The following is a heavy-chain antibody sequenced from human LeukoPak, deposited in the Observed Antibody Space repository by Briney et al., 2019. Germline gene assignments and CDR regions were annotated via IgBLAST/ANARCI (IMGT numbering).Heavy chain of an antibody. J-gene: IGHJ4*02. CDR3: ARSLYYDILTGYPAYFDY. Sequence: GGSLRLSCAASGFTFSSYSMNWVRQAPGKGLEWVSYISSSSSTIYYADSVKGRFTISRDNAKNSLYLQMNSLRAEDTAVYYCARSLYYDILTGYPAYFDYWGQGTLVTVSS. CDR2: ISSSSSTI. D-gene: IGHD3-9*01. CDR1: GFTFSSYS. V-gene: IGHV3-48*04.